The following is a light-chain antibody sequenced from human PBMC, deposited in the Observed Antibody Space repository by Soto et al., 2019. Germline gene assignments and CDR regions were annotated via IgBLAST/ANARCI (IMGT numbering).Light chain of an antibody. Sequence: EIVMTQSPATLSVSPGERAPLPCRPVQGVTTNFAWYQQKSGQSPRLLIYDVSIRATGVPARFSGTGSETDFTLTISGLQSEDSAVYFCQQYNNWPFSFGQGTRLEIK. CDR3: QQYNNWPFS. V-gene: IGKV3-15*01. J-gene: IGKJ5*01. CDR1: QGVTTN. CDR2: DVS.